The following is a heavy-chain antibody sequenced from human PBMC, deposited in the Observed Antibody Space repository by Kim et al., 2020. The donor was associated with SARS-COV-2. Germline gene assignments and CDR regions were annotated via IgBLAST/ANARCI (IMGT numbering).Heavy chain of an antibody. D-gene: IGHD6-13*01. Sequence: GGSLRLSCAASGFTFSSYSMNWVRQAPGKGLEWVSSISSSSSYIYYADSVKGRFTISRDNAKNSLYLQMNSLRAEDTAVYYCASQGIAAAGSRAFDYWGQGTLVTVSS. J-gene: IGHJ4*02. V-gene: IGHV3-21*01. CDR3: ASQGIAAAGSRAFDY. CDR2: ISSSSSYI. CDR1: GFTFSSYS.